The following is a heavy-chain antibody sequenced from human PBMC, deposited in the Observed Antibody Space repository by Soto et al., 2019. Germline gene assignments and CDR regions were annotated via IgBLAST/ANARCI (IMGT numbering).Heavy chain of an antibody. D-gene: IGHD5-18*01. CDR2: SWYDGTNK. Sequence: PGGSLRLSCAASGFTLNTYGMYWVRQAPGKGLEWVAVSWYDGTNKDYADSVKGRFTISRDNSRNTLYLQMNSLRAEDTAVYYCESGYPLWSPYFYYYMDVWGQGTTVTVSS. V-gene: IGHV3-33*01. CDR3: ESGYPLWSPYFYYYMDV. CDR1: GFTLNTYG. J-gene: IGHJ6*03.